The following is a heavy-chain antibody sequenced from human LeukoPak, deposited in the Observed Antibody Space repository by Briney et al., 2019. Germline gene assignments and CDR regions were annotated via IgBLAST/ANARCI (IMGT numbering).Heavy chain of an antibody. CDR2: IYYSGST. V-gene: IGHV4-30-4*02. CDR1: GGSISSGDYY. CDR3: ASTTVTTGGVDY. J-gene: IGHJ4*02. D-gene: IGHD4-17*01. Sequence: PSETLSLICTVSGGSISSGDYYWSWIRQPPGKGLEWIGYIYYSGSTYYNPSLKSRVTISVDTSKNQFSLKLSSVTAADTAVYYCASTTVTTGGVDYWGQGTLVTVSS.